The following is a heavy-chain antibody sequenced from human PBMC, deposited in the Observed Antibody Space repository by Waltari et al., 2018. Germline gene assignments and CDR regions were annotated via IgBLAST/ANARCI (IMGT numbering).Heavy chain of an antibody. Sequence: QVQLVESGGGVVQPGRSLRLSCAASGLPFSTYPMTWVRQAPGKGLEWVAVISYDGKKIYYGDSVKGRFTISRDNPNNTLYLQMDDLRPEDTAVYFCARALLVWSDFSNWFDPWGQGTLVIVSS. J-gene: IGHJ5*02. V-gene: IGHV3-30*01. CDR3: ARALLVWSDFSNWFDP. CDR1: GLPFSTYP. D-gene: IGHD3-3*01. CDR2: ISYDGKKI.